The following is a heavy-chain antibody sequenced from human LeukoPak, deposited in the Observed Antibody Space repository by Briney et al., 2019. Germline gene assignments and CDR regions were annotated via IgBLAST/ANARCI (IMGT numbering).Heavy chain of an antibody. CDR1: GYTFTGYY. CDR2: ISAYNGNT. CDR3: ARGASGSPRGDFDY. J-gene: IGHJ4*02. D-gene: IGHD1-26*01. Sequence: ASVKVSCKASGYTFTGYYMHWVRQAPGQGLEWMGWISAYNGNTNYAQKLQGRVTMTTDTSTSTAYMELRSLRSDDTAVYYCARGASGSPRGDFDYWGQGTLVTVSS. V-gene: IGHV1-18*04.